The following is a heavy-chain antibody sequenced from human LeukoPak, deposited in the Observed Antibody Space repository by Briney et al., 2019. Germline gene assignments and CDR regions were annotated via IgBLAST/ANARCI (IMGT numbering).Heavy chain of an antibody. CDR1: EFSVGSNY. D-gene: IGHD3-16*02. CDR2: INIVVIST. V-gene: IGHV3-74*01. J-gene: IGHJ5*02. CDR3: SRGGFLITFGRVIA. Sequence: GSLRHSCAASEFSVGSNYMTWVRQTPGKGLVWVSRINIVVISTSYAHSVRGRFTLSTDNTKNTLYLQMSSLRAEDTAMYYSSRGGFLITFGRVIAWGQGTLVTVSS.